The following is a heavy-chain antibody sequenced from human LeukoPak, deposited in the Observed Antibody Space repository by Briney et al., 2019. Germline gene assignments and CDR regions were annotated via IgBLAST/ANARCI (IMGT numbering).Heavy chain of an antibody. J-gene: IGHJ4*02. D-gene: IGHD1-26*01. CDR2: IKQDGGER. CDR1: GITFSSFW. Sequence: GGSLRLSCVASGITFSSFWMHWVRQAPGKGLEWVANIKQDGGERYYVDSVKGRFTISRDNAKNSLYLQMNNLRAEDTAVYYCASDNGATPPYYFDYWGQGTLVTVSS. CDR3: ASDNGATPPYYFDY. V-gene: IGHV3-7*01.